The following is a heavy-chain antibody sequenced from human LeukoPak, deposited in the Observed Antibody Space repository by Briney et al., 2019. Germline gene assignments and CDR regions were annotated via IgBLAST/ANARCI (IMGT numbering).Heavy chain of an antibody. J-gene: IGHJ4*02. Sequence: SETLSLTCTVSGGSIRSSSYYWGWIRQPPGKGLEWIGSIYYSGSTYYNPSLKSRVTISVDTSKNQFSLKLSSVTAADTAVYYCARTLFYDSSGSPYFDYWGQGTLVTVSS. CDR3: ARTLFYDSSGSPYFDY. V-gene: IGHV4-39*07. D-gene: IGHD3-22*01. CDR2: IYYSGST. CDR1: GGSIRSSSYY.